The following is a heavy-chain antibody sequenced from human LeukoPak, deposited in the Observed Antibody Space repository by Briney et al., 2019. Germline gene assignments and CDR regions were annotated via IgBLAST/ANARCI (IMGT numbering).Heavy chain of an antibody. CDR2: ISSSSSYI. CDR3: AELGITMIGGV. V-gene: IGHV3-21*01. CDR1: GLTFSSYS. D-gene: IGHD3-10*02. J-gene: IGHJ6*04. Sequence: GGSLRLSCAASGLTFSSYSMNWVRQAPGKGLEWVSSISSSSSYIYYADSVKGRFTISRDNAKNSLYLQMISLRAEDTAVYYCAELGITMIGGVWGKGTTVTISS.